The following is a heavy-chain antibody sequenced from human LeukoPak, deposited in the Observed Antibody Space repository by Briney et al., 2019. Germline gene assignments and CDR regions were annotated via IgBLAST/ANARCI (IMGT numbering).Heavy chain of an antibody. CDR3: ARGTGGYSYGYYYYYYMDV. D-gene: IGHD5-18*01. V-gene: IGHV1-69*06. CDR2: IIPIFGTA. Sequence: SVKVSCKASGYTFTSYDITWVRQAPGQGLEWMGGIIPIFGTANYAQKFQGRVTITADKSTSTAYMELSSLRSEDTAVYYCARGTGGYSYGYYYYYYMDVRGKGTTVTVSS. J-gene: IGHJ6*03. CDR1: GYTFTSYD.